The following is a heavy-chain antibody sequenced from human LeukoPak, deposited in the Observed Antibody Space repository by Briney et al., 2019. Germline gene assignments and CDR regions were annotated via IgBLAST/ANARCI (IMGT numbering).Heavy chain of an antibody. CDR3: ARDHYYYDSSGYLDY. J-gene: IGHJ4*02. Sequence: SVKVSCKASGGTFSSYAISWVRQAPGQGLEWMGGIIPIFGTANYAQKFQGRVTITADESTSTAYMELSSLRSEDTAVYYCARDHYYYDSSGYLDYWGQGTLVTVSS. CDR2: IIPIFGTA. CDR1: GGTFSSYA. V-gene: IGHV1-69*13. D-gene: IGHD3-22*01.